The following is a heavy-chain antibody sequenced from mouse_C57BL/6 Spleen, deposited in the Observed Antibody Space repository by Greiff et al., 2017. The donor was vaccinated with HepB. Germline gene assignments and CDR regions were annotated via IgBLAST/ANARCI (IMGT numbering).Heavy chain of an antibody. J-gene: IGHJ1*03. CDR1: GYTFTDYE. V-gene: IGHV1-15*01. CDR3: TRPVVATKYFDV. Sequence: QVHVKQSGAELVRPGASVTLSCKASGYTFTDYEMHWVKQTPVHGLEWIGAIDPETGGTAYNQKFKGKAILTADKSSSTAYMELRSLTSEDSAVYYCTRPVVATKYFDVWGTGTTVTVSS. CDR2: IDPETGGT. D-gene: IGHD1-1*01.